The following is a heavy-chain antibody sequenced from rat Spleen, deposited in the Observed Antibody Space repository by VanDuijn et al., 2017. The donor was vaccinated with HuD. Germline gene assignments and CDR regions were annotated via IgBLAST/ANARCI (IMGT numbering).Heavy chain of an antibody. Sequence: EVKLVESGGGLVQPGNSLTLSCVASGFTFSTYGMHWFRQAPKKGLEWIAMIYFDSSRMYYAGTVRGRFTISRDNSKNTLYLEMNSLRSEDTAMYYCAAGSSYIPFAYWGQGTLVTVSS. CDR2: IYFDSSRM. D-gene: IGHD1-2*01. V-gene: IGHV5-50*01. CDR1: GFTFSTYG. J-gene: IGHJ3*01. CDR3: AAGSSYIPFAY.